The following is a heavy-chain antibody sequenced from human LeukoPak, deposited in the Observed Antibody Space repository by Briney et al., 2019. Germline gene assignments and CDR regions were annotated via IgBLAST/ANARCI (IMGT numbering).Heavy chain of an antibody. Sequence: GASVKVSCKASGGTFSSYAISWLRQAPGQGLEWMGGIIPIFGTANYAQKFQGRVTITADESTSTAYMELSSLRSEDTAVYYCARSLSPRELLRYWGQGTLVTVSS. V-gene: IGHV1-69*13. CDR3: ARSLSPRELLRY. D-gene: IGHD1-7*01. CDR2: IIPIFGTA. CDR1: GGTFSSYA. J-gene: IGHJ4*02.